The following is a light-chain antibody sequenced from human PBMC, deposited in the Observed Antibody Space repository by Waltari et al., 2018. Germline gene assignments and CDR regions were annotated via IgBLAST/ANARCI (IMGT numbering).Light chain of an antibody. CDR1: SSDIGGYNY. Sequence: QSALTQPASVSGSPGQSITISCTGTSSDIGGYNYVSWYQQHPGKAPKLMIYDVSNRPAGVSNRFSGSKSGNTASLTISGLQAEDEADYYCSSHIVNSIAYVIFGGGTKLTVL. J-gene: IGLJ2*01. CDR3: SSHIVNSIAYVI. V-gene: IGLV2-14*03. CDR2: DVS.